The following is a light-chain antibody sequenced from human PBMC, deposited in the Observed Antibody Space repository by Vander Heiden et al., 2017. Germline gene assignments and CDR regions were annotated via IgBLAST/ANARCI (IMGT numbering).Light chain of an antibody. CDR3: QAWDSSVV. J-gene: IGLJ2*01. CDR2: QDS. CDR1: KLGDKY. Sequence: SYELTQPPSVSVSPGQTASITCSGDKLGDKYACWYQQGPGQSPVLVIYQDSKRPSGIPERFSGSNSGNTATLTVSGTQAMDEADYYCQAWDSSVVFGGGTKLTVL. V-gene: IGLV3-1*01.